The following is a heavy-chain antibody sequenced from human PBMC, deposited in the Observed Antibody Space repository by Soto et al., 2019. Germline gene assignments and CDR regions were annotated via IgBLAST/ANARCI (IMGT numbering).Heavy chain of an antibody. V-gene: IGHV5-51*01. D-gene: IGHD4-17*01. CDR2: IHPGNSDT. CDR1: GYSFTSYS. Sequence: PGESLKISCQGSGYSFTSYSIGSVRQMPRKELESMGIIHPGNSDTRYSPNFQGQDTNSADKSISTAYLQWSSLKASDTAMYYCARGDYGGRQLFYYYYGMDVWGQGTTVTVSS. CDR3: ARGDYGGRQLFYYYYGMDV. J-gene: IGHJ6*02.